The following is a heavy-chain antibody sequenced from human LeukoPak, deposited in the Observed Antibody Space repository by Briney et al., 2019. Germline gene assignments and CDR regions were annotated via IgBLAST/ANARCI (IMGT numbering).Heavy chain of an antibody. Sequence: SETLSLTCSISGGSVSSGTYYWSWIRQPPGMGLEWIGYIYYSGSTNYNPSLKSRVTLSVDTSKNQFSLKLISVTAADTAVYYCARDRVRGNSNPFFDYWGQGTLVTASS. CDR3: ARDRVRGNSNPFFDY. J-gene: IGHJ4*02. D-gene: IGHD4-11*01. CDR2: IYYSGST. V-gene: IGHV4-61*01. CDR1: GGSVSSGTYY.